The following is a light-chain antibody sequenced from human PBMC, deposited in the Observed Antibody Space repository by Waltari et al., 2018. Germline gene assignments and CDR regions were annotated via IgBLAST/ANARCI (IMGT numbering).Light chain of an antibody. Sequence: DIVMTQSPDSLAVSLGERATINCKSSQSVLYSSNNKNYLAWYQQKPGQPPKLLIYWGSTRESGVPDRFSGSGSGTDFTLTISSLQAEDVAVYYCQQYYSTPYTFGQGTKLEI. CDR1: QSVLYSSNNKNY. CDR3: QQYYSTPYT. J-gene: IGKJ2*01. V-gene: IGKV4-1*01. CDR2: WGS.